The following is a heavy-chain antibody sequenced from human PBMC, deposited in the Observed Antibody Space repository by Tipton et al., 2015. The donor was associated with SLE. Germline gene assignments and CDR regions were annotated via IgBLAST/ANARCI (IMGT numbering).Heavy chain of an antibody. CDR1: GFTFSSYA. V-gene: IGHV3-15*01. D-gene: IGHD6-19*01. CDR2: IKSKTDGGTT. Sequence: SLRLSCAASGFTFSSYAMSWVRQAPGKGLEWVGRIKSKTDGGTTDYAAPVKGRFTISRDDSKNTLYLQMNSLKTEDTAAYYCTTVAVAGTRDFDYWGQGTLVTVSS. J-gene: IGHJ4*02. CDR3: TTVAVAGTRDFDY.